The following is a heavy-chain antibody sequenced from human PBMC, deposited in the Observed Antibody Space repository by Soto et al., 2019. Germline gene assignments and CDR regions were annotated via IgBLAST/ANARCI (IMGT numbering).Heavy chain of an antibody. CDR2: ISYDGSNK. CDR3: AKAGYCSSTSCHGNYYGMDV. J-gene: IGHJ6*02. CDR1: GFTFSSYG. V-gene: IGHV3-30*18. D-gene: IGHD2-2*01. Sequence: GGSLRLSCAASGFTFSSYGMHWVRQAPGKGLEWVAVISYDGSNKYYADSVKGRFTISRDNSKNTLYLQMNSLRAEDTAVYYCAKAGYCSSTSCHGNYYGMDVWGQGTTVTVPS.